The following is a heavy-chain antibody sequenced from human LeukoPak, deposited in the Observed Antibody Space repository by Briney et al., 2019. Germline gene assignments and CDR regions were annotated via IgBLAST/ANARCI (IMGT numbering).Heavy chain of an antibody. D-gene: IGHD3-16*01. J-gene: IGHJ4*02. CDR3: AKHASLTRDFVD. Sequence: LAGGSLRLSCAASGFTLSNYVMSWVRQAPGKGLEWLSNLNDGGWTYYADSVKGRFTISRDNSKNTMYLQMNSLRAEESAIYYCAKHASLTRDFVDCGQGTLVSVSS. V-gene: IGHV3-23*01. CDR1: GFTLSNYV. CDR2: LNDGGWT.